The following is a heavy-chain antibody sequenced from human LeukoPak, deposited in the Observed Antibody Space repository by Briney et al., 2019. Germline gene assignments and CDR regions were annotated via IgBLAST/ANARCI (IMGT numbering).Heavy chain of an antibody. J-gene: IGHJ4*02. CDR2: INTNTGNP. CDR3: ARGAIVNPLPAAPDSDY. CDR1: GYTFTSYA. Sequence: GASVKVSCKASGYTFTSYAMNWVRQAPGQGLEWMGWINTNTGNPTYAQGFTGRFVFSLDTSVSTAYLQISSLKAEDTAVYYCARGAIVNPLPAAPDSDYWGQGTLVTVSS. D-gene: IGHD2-2*01. V-gene: IGHV7-4-1*02.